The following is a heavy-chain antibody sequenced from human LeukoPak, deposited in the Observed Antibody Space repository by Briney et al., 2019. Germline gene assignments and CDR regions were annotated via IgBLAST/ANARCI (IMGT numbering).Heavy chain of an antibody. CDR3: AKDPRLYSSSSIGYYFDY. CDR1: GFIFSNYA. CDR2: ISYDGSNK. Sequence: QPGGSLRLSCAASGFIFSNYAMHWVRQAPGKGLEWMSVISYDGSNKYYADSVKGRFTISRDNSRNTLYLQMNSLRTEDTAVYYCAKDPRLYSSSSIGYYFDYWGQGTLVTVSS. D-gene: IGHD6-6*01. V-gene: IGHV3-30-3*01. J-gene: IGHJ4*02.